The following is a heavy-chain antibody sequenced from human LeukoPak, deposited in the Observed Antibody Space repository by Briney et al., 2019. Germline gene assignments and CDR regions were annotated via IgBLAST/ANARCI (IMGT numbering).Heavy chain of an antibody. CDR1: GFTFSSYW. CDR2: INQDGSEI. J-gene: IGHJ4*02. CDR3: ARDWDY. Sequence: GGSLRLSCGASGFTFSSYWMSWVRQAPGKGLEWVANINQDGSEIHYVDSVKGRFTISRDNAKNSLYLQINSLRVEDTAVYCCARDWDYWGQGTLVTVSS. V-gene: IGHV3-7*01.